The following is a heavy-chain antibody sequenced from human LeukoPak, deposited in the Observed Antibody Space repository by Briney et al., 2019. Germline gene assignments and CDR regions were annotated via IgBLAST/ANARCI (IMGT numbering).Heavy chain of an antibody. Sequence: SETLSLTCAVYGGSFSGYYWSWIRQPPGEGLEWIGEINHSGSTNYNPSLKSRVTISVDTSKNQFSLKLSSVTAADTAVYYCARGLILATRYFDYWGQGTLVTVSS. CDR3: ARGLILATRYFDY. CDR1: GGSFSGYY. J-gene: IGHJ4*02. V-gene: IGHV4-34*01. D-gene: IGHD5-12*01. CDR2: INHSGST.